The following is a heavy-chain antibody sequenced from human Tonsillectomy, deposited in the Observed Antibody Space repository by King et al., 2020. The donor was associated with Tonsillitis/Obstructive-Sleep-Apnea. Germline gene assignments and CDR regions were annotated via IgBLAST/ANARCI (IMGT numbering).Heavy chain of an antibody. V-gene: IGHV3-23*04. D-gene: IGHD1-1*01. CDR2: ISSSGATT. Sequence: VQLVESGGGLVQPGGSLRLSCAASGFTFKNYAMSWVRQAPGKGLEWVSAISSSGATTYYSDSVTGRFTISRDNSKNTVFLQMSSLRAEDTAVYFCAKTTGDAFDIWGQGTMVPVSS. CDR1: GFTFKNYA. J-gene: IGHJ3*02. CDR3: AKTTGDAFDI.